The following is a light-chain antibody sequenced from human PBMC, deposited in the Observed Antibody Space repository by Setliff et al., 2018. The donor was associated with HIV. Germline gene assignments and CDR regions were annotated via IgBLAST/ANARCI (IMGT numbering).Light chain of an antibody. CDR1: SSDVGGYNY. CDR2: DVN. CDR3: CSYAGSYTSLFV. J-gene: IGLJ1*01. Sequence: QSVLAQPRSVSGSPGQSVTISCTGTSSDVGGYNYVSWYQQHPGKAPKLMIYDVNKRPSGVPDRFSGSKSGKMASLTISGLQAEDEADYYCCSYAGSYTSLFVFGTGTKVTVL. V-gene: IGLV2-11*01.